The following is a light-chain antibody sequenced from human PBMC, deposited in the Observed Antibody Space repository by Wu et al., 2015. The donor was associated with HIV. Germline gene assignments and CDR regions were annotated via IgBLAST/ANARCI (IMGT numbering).Light chain of an antibody. CDR1: QSVTNY. CDR3: QQRSNWPLTFT. Sequence: EIVLTQSPATLSLSPGERATLSCRASQSVTNYLSWYQHKPGQPPRLLIYDASNRAAGIPARFSGSGSGTDFTLTISSLDPEDFAIYYCQQRSNWPLTFTFGPRDRNVDIK. V-gene: IGKV3-11*01. CDR2: DAS. J-gene: IGKJ3*01.